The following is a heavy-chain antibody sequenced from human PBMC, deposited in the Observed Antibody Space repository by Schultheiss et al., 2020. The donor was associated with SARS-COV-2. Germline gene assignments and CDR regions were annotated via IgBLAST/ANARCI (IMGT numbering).Heavy chain of an antibody. D-gene: IGHD2-15*01. CDR3: ARGGGPRYGSGGSCYSEIDY. Sequence: ASVKVSCQASGYTFTSYAMHWVRQAPGQRLEWMGWIYAGNGNTNYAQKLQGRVTMTTDRSTSTAYMELRSLRSDDTAVYYCARGGGPRYGSGGSCYSEIDYWGQGTLVTVSS. CDR1: GYTFTSYA. V-gene: IGHV1-3*01. CDR2: IYAGNGNT. J-gene: IGHJ4*02.